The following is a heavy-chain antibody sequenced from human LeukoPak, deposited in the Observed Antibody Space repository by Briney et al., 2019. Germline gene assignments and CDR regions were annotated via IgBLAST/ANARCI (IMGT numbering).Heavy chain of an antibody. CDR1: GFTFSSYA. CDR3: AKDRYCSSTRCYGDFDY. D-gene: IGHD2-2*01. CDR2: ISGSGDSA. V-gene: IGHV3-23*01. J-gene: IGHJ4*02. Sequence: GGSLRLSCEASGFTFSSYAMSWVRQAPGKGLEWVSVISGSGDSAFYADSVKGQFTISRVNSKNTLYLQMNSLRAEDTAVYYCAKDRYCSSTRCYGDFDYWGQGTLVTVSS.